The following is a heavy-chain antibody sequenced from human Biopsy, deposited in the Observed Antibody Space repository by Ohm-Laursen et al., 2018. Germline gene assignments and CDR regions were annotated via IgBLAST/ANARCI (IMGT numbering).Heavy chain of an antibody. CDR2: ISSSGNTE. V-gene: IGHV3-11*01. Sequence: GSLSLSCAAAGFSFADYYMSWIRHAPGQGLDWVSYISSSGNTEKYADSVKGRFTISRDNAKQSVHLQMNSLRAEDTAVYYCVTEVGGVSSWYNNWGQGTLVTVSS. CDR3: VTEVGGVSSWYNN. J-gene: IGHJ4*02. D-gene: IGHD6-13*01. CDR1: GFSFADYY.